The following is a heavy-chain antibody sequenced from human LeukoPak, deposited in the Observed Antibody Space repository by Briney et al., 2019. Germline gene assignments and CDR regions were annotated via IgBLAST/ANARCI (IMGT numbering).Heavy chain of an antibody. J-gene: IGHJ4*02. D-gene: IGHD6-13*01. V-gene: IGHV5-51*01. CDR3: ARYSNLISGAGWADY. CDR1: RYNFTSNC. Sequence: GESLKIYCQGSRYNFTSNCIGWARQMPGKGLEWMGLIFPGDSDTRYGPSFQGQVTFSADRSINTAYLKWSSLTVSGPAIYYCARYSNLISGAGWADYWGQGTLVTVSS. CDR2: IFPGDSDT.